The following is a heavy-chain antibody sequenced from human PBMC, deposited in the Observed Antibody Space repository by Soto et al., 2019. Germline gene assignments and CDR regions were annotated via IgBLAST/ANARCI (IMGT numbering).Heavy chain of an antibody. D-gene: IGHD2-15*01. V-gene: IGHV3-23*01. CDR3: AKDRMEAAIPLFDY. CDR2: ISGSGGST. Sequence: VGSQILSCAASGFTFSSYSMSWVRQAPGKGLEWVSVISGSGGSTHYADSVKGRFTVSRDNSKNTLYLQMNSLRAEDTAVYYCAKDRMEAAIPLFDYWGQGTLVTVSS. CDR1: GFTFSSYS. J-gene: IGHJ4*02.